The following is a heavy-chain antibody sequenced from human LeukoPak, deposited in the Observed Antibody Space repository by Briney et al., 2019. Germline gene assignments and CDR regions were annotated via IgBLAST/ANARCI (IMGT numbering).Heavy chain of an antibody. CDR1: GGTFSSYA. J-gene: IGHJ4*02. V-gene: IGHV1-8*02. Sequence: ASVKVSCKASGGTFSSYAISWVRQAPGQGLEWMGWISAYNGNTNYAQKFQGRVTMTRNTSISTAYMELSSLKSEDTAVYYCAKTTRSSGYYVIDYWGQGTLVTVSS. D-gene: IGHD3-22*01. CDR3: AKTTRSSGYYVIDY. CDR2: ISAYNGNT.